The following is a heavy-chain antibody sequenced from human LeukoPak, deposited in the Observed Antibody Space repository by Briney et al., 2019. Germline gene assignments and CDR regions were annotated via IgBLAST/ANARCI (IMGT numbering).Heavy chain of an antibody. CDR2: IRYDGSNK. J-gene: IGHJ4*02. CDR1: GFTFSSYG. Sequence: GGSLRLSCAASGFTFSSYGMHWVRQAPGKGLEWVAFIRYDGSNKYYADSVKGRFTISRDNSKNTLYLQMNSLRAEDTAVYYCAKDADRVIAAAGTLDYWGQGTLVTVSS. V-gene: IGHV3-30*02. CDR3: AKDADRVIAAAGTLDY. D-gene: IGHD6-13*01.